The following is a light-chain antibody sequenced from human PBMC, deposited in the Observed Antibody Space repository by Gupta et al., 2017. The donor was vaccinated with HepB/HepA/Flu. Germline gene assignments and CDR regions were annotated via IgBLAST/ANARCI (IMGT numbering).Light chain of an antibody. Sequence: EIVMTQSPATLSVSQGERATLSCRASQSISSNIAWYQQKRGQAPRLLIYGASTRATGIPARFSGSGSGTEFTLTISRLQSEDFTVYYCQQYNNWPQTFGQGTKVEIK. CDR2: GAS. J-gene: IGKJ1*01. CDR3: QQYNNWPQT. CDR1: QSISSN. V-gene: IGKV3-15*01.